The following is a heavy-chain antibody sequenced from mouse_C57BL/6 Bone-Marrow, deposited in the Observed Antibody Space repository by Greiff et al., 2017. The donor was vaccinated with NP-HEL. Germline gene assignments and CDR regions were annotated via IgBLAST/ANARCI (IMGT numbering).Heavy chain of an antibody. CDR2: ISSGGSYT. D-gene: IGHD3-2*02. CDR3: ARPRTAQARLAY. Sequence: ELPLLQSVGDFLKPGGSLQLSCAASGFTFRSSCLSLFRPTPVPRLEWVATISSGGSYTYYPASVKGRFTISRDNAKNTLYLQMSSLKSEDTAMYYCARPRTAQARLAYWGQGTLVTVSA. CDR1: GFTFRSSC. V-gene: IGHV5-6*01. J-gene: IGHJ3*01.